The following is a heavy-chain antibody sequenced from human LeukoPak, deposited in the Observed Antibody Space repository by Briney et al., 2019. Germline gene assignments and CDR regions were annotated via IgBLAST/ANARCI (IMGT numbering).Heavy chain of an antibody. V-gene: IGHV2-70*04. J-gene: IGHJ4*02. CDR3: AQIHYYDSTGYYFDN. D-gene: IGHD3-22*01. CDR1: GFSLNTGGMR. Sequence: RESGPALVKPTQTLTLTCTFSGFSLNTGGMRIGWIRQSPGKRLEWLARIDWDDDKFYSTSLKTRLTISKNTSKNQVVLTMTNMDPEDTATYYCAQIHYYDSTGYYFDNWGQGSLVTVSS. CDR2: IDWDDDK.